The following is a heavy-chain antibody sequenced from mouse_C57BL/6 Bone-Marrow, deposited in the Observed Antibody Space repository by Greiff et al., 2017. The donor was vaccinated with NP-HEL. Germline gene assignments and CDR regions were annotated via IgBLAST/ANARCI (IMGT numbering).Heavy chain of an antibody. J-gene: IGHJ4*01. D-gene: IGHD2-14*01. V-gene: IGHV5-17*01. CDR3: ARGHYRGYAMDY. Sequence: EVMLVESGGGLVKPGGSLKLSCAASGFTFSDYGMHWVRQAPEKGLEWVAYISSGSSTIYYADTVKGRFTISRDNAKNTLFLQMTSLRSEDTAMYYCARGHYRGYAMDYWGEGASVTVSS. CDR1: GFTFSDYG. CDR2: ISSGSSTI.